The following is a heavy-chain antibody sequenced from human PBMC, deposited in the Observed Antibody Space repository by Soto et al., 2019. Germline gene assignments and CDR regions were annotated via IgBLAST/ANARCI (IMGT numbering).Heavy chain of an antibody. CDR1: DGSISSYY. J-gene: IGHJ5*02. Sequence: SATLSLTCTVSDGSISSYYWSWIRQPPGKGLDWIGYIYYSGSTNYNPSLKSRVTISVDTSKNQFSLKLSSVTAADTAMYYCARDQSTWYGTNNWFDPWGQGTLVTVSS. CDR2: IYYSGST. CDR3: ARDQSTWYGTNNWFDP. V-gene: IGHV4-59*01. D-gene: IGHD6-13*01.